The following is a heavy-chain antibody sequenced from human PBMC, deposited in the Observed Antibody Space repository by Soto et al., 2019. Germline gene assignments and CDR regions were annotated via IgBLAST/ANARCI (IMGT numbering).Heavy chain of an antibody. J-gene: IGHJ4*02. CDR1: VGSIRIGSHY. CDR2: IYYSGST. CDR3: ARGGAADGTHPSDY. Sequence: SETLSVTCTISVGSIRIGSHYWSWIRQHPGKGLEWIGYIYYSGSTNYNPSLKSRVTISVDTSKNQFSLKLSSVTAADTAVYYCARGGAADGTHPSDYWGQGTLVTVSS. D-gene: IGHD6-13*01. V-gene: IGHV4-61*01.